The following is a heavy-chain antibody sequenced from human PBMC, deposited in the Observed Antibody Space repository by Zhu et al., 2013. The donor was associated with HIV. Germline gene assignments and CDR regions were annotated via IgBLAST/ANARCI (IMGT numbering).Heavy chain of an antibody. CDR2: IIPIFGTA. Sequence: QVQLVQSGAEVKKPGSSVKVSCKASGGTFSSYAISWVRQAPGQGLEWMGGIIPIFGTANYAQKFQGRVTITADESTSTAYMELSSLRSEDTAVYYCARDGITGTLAPLDYYYGMDVWGRRTDGHRLL. CDR3: ARDGITGTLAPLDYYYGMDV. D-gene: IGHD1-7*01. J-gene: IGHJ6*02. V-gene: IGHV1-69*01. CDR1: GGTFSSYA.